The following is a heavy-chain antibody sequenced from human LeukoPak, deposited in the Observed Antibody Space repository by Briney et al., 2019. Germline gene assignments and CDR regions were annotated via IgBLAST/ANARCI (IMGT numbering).Heavy chain of an antibody. J-gene: IGHJ4*02. Sequence: PGGSLRLSCAASGFTFSSHGMHWVRQAPGRGLEWVAVISYDGSNKYYADSVKGRFTISRDNSKNTLYLQMNSLRAEDTAVYYCAKDRWYTAMGLFDYWGQGTLVTVSS. CDR1: GFTFSSHG. CDR3: AKDRWYTAMGLFDY. D-gene: IGHD5-18*01. CDR2: ISYDGSNK. V-gene: IGHV3-30*18.